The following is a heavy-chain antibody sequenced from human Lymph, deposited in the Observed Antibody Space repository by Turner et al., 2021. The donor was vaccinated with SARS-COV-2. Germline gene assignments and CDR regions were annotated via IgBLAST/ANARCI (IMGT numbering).Heavy chain of an antibody. V-gene: IGHV1-69*01. D-gene: IGHD2-2*01. Sequence: QLQLVQSGAAVKKPGSSVKVSCKASGGTFSSYALNWGRQAPGQGLEWMGGSIPIFGTASYAQKFQGRVTITADESTSTVYMELSSLRSEDTAVYYCAGAEFDIVVAPVASRYYYCMDVWGQGTTVTVSS. CDR1: GGTFSSYA. CDR2: SIPIFGTA. CDR3: AGAEFDIVVAPVASRYYYCMDV. J-gene: IGHJ6*02.